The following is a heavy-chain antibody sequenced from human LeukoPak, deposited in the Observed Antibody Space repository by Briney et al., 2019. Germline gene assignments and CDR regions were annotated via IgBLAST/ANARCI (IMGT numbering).Heavy chain of an antibody. D-gene: IGHD2-2*01. CDR2: ISSSSTI. Sequence: GGSLRLSCAASGFTFSSYSMNWVRQAPGKGLEWVSYISSSSTIYYADSVKGRFTISRDNAKNSLYLQMNSLRAEDTAVYYCARGSVVVVPAALAFDIWGQGTMVTVSS. CDR3: ARGSVVVVPAALAFDI. J-gene: IGHJ3*02. CDR1: GFTFSSYS. V-gene: IGHV3-48*04.